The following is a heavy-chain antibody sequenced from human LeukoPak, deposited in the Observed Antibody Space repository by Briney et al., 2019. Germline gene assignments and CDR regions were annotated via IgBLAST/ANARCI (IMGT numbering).Heavy chain of an antibody. D-gene: IGHD5-12*01. CDR1: GFTFNSFG. J-gene: IGHJ4*02. CDR2: IYYDGSNN. CDR3: ARALDIVATITPIDY. V-gene: IGHV3-30*12. Sequence: PGGSLIISCAASGFTFNSFGIHWVRQAPGKGLEWVAVIYYDGSNNFYSDSVKGRFTISRDNSKNTVFLQMSSLRAEDTAVYYCARALDIVATITPIDYWGRGTLDTVSS.